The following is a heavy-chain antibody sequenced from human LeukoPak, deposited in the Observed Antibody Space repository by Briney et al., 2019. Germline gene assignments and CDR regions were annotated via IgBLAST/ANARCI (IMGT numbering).Heavy chain of an antibody. CDR1: GYTFTSYG. D-gene: IGHD6-13*01. J-gene: IGHJ5*02. CDR3: ARTYSSSWYTPDWFDP. Sequence: GGPVKVSCKASGYTFTSYGISWVRQAPGQGLEWMGWISAYNGNTNYAQKLQGRVTMTTDTSTSTAYMELRSLRSDDTAVYYCARTYSSSWYTPDWFDPWGQGTLVTVSS. V-gene: IGHV1-18*01. CDR2: ISAYNGNT.